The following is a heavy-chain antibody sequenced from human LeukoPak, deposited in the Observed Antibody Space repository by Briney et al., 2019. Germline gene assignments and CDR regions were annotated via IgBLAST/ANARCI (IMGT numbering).Heavy chain of an antibody. Sequence: SVKVSCKASGGSFSSYTINWVRQAPGQGLEWMGGIIPIFGSATYAQKFQGRVSITTDESASTAYLELSSLRSDDTAVFYCARALAPPLGVLTVGDFYYYMDVWGKGTTVTVSS. D-gene: IGHD3-3*01. CDR1: GGSFSSYT. CDR2: IIPIFGSA. V-gene: IGHV1-69*05. CDR3: ARALAPPLGVLTVGDFYYYMDV. J-gene: IGHJ6*03.